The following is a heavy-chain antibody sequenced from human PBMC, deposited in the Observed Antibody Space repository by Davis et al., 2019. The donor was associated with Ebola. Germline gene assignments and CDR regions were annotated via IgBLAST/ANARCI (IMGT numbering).Heavy chain of an antibody. V-gene: IGHV3-23*01. D-gene: IGHD4-23*01. Sequence: GESLKISCAASGFTFSSYAMCWVRQAPGKGLEWVSGISGSGGSTYYADSVKGRFTISRDNSKNTLYLQMNSLRAEDTAVYYCASVGGGWGQGTLVTVSS. CDR2: ISGSGGST. J-gene: IGHJ4*02. CDR1: GFTFSSYA. CDR3: ASVGGG.